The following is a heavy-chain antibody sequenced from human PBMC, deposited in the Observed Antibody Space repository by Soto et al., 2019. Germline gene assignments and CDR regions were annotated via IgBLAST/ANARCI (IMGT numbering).Heavy chain of an antibody. CDR2: IGRGDDK. CDR3: AKDGTTGGQHYYGMDV. D-gene: IGHD2-15*01. CDR1: GVTFGDYV. Sequence: PVVPLRNCCEASGVTFGDYVMNWVSKSQGKGLEWVSTIGRGDDKYYADSVKGRFTISRDTSKNTLFLQMNSLRAEDTALYFCAKDGTTGGQHYYGMDVWGQGTTVTVAS. V-gene: IGHV3-23*01. J-gene: IGHJ6*02.